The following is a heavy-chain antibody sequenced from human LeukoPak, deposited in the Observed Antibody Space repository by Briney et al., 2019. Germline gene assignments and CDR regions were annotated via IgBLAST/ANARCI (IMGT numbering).Heavy chain of an antibody. V-gene: IGHV4-39*07. CDR1: SGSISSTSYY. J-gene: IGHJ4*02. CDR3: AREMRSPRGGFDY. D-gene: IGHD3-10*01. Sequence: SETLSLTCTISSGSISSTSYYWGWIRQPPGMGLEWIGSMYYSGNTYYNPSLKSRVTISVDTSKSQFSLKLSSVTAADTAVYYCAREMRSPRGGFDYWDQGTLVTVSS. CDR2: MYYSGNT.